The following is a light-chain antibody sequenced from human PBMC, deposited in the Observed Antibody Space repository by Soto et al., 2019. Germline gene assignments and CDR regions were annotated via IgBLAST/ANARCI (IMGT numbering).Light chain of an antibody. CDR2: AAS. J-gene: IGKJ4*01. Sequence: DIQMTQSPSSLSASVGDRVTITCRASQSIGKYLSWLQQTPGNAPKLLIYAASGLQSGVPSRFSGSGSGTDFTLTINSLQREDFATYYCQQTYNTPLTFGGGTKVDIK. CDR3: QQTYNTPLT. CDR1: QSIGKY. V-gene: IGKV1-39*01.